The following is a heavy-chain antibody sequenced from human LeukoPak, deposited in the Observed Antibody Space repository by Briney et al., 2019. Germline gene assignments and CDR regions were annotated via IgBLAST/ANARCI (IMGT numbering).Heavy chain of an antibody. D-gene: IGHD5-12*01. CDR3: ARARGYSGYDHLHFDY. CDR2: INHSGST. J-gene: IGHJ4*02. CDR1: GGSISSSNC. Sequence: SGTLSLTCAVSGGSISSSNCWSWVRQPPGKGLEWSGEINHSGSTNYNPSLKSRVTISVDTSKNQFSLKLSSVTAADTAVYYCARARGYSGYDHLHFDYWGQGTLVTVSS. V-gene: IGHV4-4*02.